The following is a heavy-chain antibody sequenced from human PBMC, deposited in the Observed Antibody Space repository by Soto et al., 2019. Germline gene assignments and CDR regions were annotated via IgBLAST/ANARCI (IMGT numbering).Heavy chain of an antibody. CDR2: IYPGDSDT. V-gene: IGHV5-51*01. J-gene: IGHJ5*02. CDR3: ARHRILKIRICSSTSCHRHWFDP. Sequence: GESLKISCKGSGYSFTSYWIGWVRQMPGKGLEWMGIIYPGDSDTRYSPSFQGQVTISADKSISTAYLQWSSLKASDTAMYYCARHRILKIRICSSTSCHRHWFDPWGQGTLVTVSS. CDR1: GYSFTSYW. D-gene: IGHD2-2*01.